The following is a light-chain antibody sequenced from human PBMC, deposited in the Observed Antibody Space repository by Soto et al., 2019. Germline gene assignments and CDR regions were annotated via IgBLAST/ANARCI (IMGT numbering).Light chain of an antibody. CDR3: QQRSNWSIT. J-gene: IGKJ5*01. Sequence: EIVMPQSPATLSVSPGERSTLSCRASQSVSSYLAWYQQKPGQAPRLLIYDASNRATGIPARFSGSGSGTDFTLTISSLEPEDFAVYYCQQRSNWSITFGQVRRLEIK. CDR1: QSVSSY. V-gene: IGKV3-11*01. CDR2: DAS.